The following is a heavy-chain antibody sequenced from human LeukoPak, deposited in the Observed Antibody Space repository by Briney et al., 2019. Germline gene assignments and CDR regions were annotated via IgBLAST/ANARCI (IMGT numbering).Heavy chain of an antibody. CDR2: ISYDGSNK. Sequence: GGSLRLSCAASGFTFSSYAMHWVRQAPGKGLEWVAVISYDGSNKYYADSVKGRFTISRDNSKNTLYLQMNSLRAEDTAVYYCARRRSPPAAIEDLSIDYWGQGTLSPSPQ. CDR1: GFTFSSYA. CDR3: ARRRSPPAAIEDLSIDY. D-gene: IGHD2-2*01. V-gene: IGHV3-30-3*01. J-gene: IGHJ4*02.